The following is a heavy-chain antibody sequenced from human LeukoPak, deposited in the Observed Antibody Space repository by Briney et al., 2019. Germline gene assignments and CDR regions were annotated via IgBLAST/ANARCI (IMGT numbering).Heavy chain of an antibody. CDR2: MHYSGST. J-gene: IGHJ5*02. CDR3: ARPYYYDSRIDP. V-gene: IGHV4-30-4*01. Sequence: SETLSLTCTVSGGSISSGDYYWSWIRQPPGKGLEWIAYMHYSGSTYYNPSLKSRVTMSADASKNQLSLELSSVTAADTAVYYCARPYYYDSRIDPWGQGILVTVSS. D-gene: IGHD3-22*01. CDR1: GGSISSGDYY.